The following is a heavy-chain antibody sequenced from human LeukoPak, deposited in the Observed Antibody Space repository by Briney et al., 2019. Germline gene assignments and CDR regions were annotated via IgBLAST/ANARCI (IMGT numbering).Heavy chain of an antibody. CDR2: TYYSGST. V-gene: IGHV4-39*01. J-gene: IGHJ4*02. CDR3: ASAGSYSVDY. CDR1: GGSISSSSYY. Sequence: SETLSLTCTVSGGSISSSSYYWGWIRRPPGKGLEWIGSTYYSGSTYYNPSLESRVTISVDTSKNQFSLKLSSVTAADTAVYYCASAGSYSVDYWGQGTLVTVSS. D-gene: IGHD1-26*01.